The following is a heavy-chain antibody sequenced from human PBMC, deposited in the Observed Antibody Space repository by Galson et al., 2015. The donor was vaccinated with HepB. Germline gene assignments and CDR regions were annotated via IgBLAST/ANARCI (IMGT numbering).Heavy chain of an antibody. D-gene: IGHD4/OR15-4a*01. CDR1: GGTFSSHE. J-gene: IGHJ6*02. CDR3: ARDPRSRTMVQRVVHYGLDV. V-gene: IGHV1-69*04. CDR2: IIPVVDTV. Sequence: SVKVSCKASGGTFSSHEVNWVRQAQGQGLEWMGRIIPVVDTVNYAEKFQGRVTISADSSTSTAYMDLSNLTSGDTAVYYCARDPRSRTMVQRVVHYGLDVWGQGTTVTVSS.